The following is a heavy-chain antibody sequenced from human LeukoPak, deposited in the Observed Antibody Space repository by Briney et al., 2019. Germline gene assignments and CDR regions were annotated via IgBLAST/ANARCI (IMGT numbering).Heavy chain of an antibody. CDR1: GFTVITND. J-gene: IGHJ4*02. D-gene: IGHD2-2*01. Sequence: GGSLRLSCAASGFTVITNDMTWVRQAPGKGLEWVSVLYSDGNTKYADSVQGRFTISRDNSKNTLYLQMNSLRAEDTAVYYCAKDGYAPVDYWGQGTLVTVSS. V-gene: IGHV3-53*01. CDR3: AKDGYAPVDY. CDR2: LYSDGNT.